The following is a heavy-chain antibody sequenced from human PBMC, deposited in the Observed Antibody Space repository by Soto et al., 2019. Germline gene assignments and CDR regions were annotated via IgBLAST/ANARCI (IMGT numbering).Heavy chain of an antibody. J-gene: IGHJ4*02. Sequence: AAVKVSCKASGDTFTGYYIHWVRQAPGQGLEWMGWINPDKGDTGYAQKFQGRVTMTRDTSISTGYMELIRLRSDDTAVYFCARAYEAGNFDYWGQGTLVTVSS. D-gene: IGHD3-16*01. V-gene: IGHV1-2*02. CDR3: ARAYEAGNFDY. CDR1: GDTFTGYY. CDR2: INPDKGDT.